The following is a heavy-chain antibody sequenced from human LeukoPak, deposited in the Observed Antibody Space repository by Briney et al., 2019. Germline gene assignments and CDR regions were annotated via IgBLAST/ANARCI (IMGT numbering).Heavy chain of an antibody. Sequence: GGSLRLSCAASGFTFSNYGMHWVRQAPGKGLYWVAFIRYDGSNYYADSVKGRFTIPRDNAKNSLYLQMNSLRAEDTAVYYCASDEIATVWGQGTLVTVSS. CDR3: ASDEIATV. CDR2: IRYDGSN. D-gene: IGHD4-17*01. V-gene: IGHV3-30*02. J-gene: IGHJ4*02. CDR1: GFTFSNYG.